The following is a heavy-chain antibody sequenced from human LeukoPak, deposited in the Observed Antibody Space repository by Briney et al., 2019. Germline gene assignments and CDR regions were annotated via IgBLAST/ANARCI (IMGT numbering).Heavy chain of an antibody. CDR1: GYTFTGYY. D-gene: IGHD2-2*02. V-gene: IGHV1-2*02. J-gene: IGHJ5*02. CDR3: ARGGDLRTLVVPAAIRVNWFDP. CDR2: INPNSGGT. Sequence: ASVKVSCKASGYTFTGYYMHWVRQAPGQGLEWMGWINPNSGGTNYAQKFQGRVTMTRDTSISTAYMELSRLRSDDTAVYYCARGGDLRTLVVPAAIRVNWFDPWGQGTLVTVSS.